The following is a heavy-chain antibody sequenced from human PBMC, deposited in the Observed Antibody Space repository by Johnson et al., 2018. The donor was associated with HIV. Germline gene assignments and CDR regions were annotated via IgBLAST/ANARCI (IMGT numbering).Heavy chain of an antibody. CDR3: AKGFFELDDAFDI. J-gene: IGHJ3*02. D-gene: IGHD3/OR15-3a*01. CDR2: ISWDGNRN. Sequence: VQLVESGGGFVQPGGSLRLSCAASGFTYDDYAIHWVRQSPGKGLEWVSLISWDGNRNYYADSVKGLFTISRNNSENSLYLQMNSLRAEDTAVYYCAKGFFELDDAFDIWGQGTMVTVSS. CDR1: GFTYDDYA. V-gene: IGHV3-43D*03.